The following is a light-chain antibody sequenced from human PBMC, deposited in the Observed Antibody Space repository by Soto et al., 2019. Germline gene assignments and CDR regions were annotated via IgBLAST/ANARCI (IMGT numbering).Light chain of an antibody. CDR2: GNI. Sequence: QSVLTQPPSVSGAPGQRVTISCTGSSSNIGAGYDVHWYQQVPGTAPKLLIYGNINRPSGVPDRFSGSKSGTSASLAITGLQADDEADYYCQSYDSSLTVVFGGGPKLTVL. CDR1: SSNIGAGYD. J-gene: IGLJ2*01. V-gene: IGLV1-40*01. CDR3: QSYDSSLTVV.